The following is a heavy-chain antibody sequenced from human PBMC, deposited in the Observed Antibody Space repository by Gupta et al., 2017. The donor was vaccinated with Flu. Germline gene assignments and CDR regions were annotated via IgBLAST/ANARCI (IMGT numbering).Heavy chain of an antibody. V-gene: IGHV3-11*01. CDR1: FTFSDYY. CDR3: ARWRVTSVFDY. D-gene: IGHD2-21*02. Sequence: FTFSDYYMSWIRQAPGKVLEWVSYIRSSDSSIYYADSVKGRFTISRDNAKNSLYLQMNSLRAEDTAVYYCARWRVTSVFDYWGQGTLVTVSS. J-gene: IGHJ4*02. CDR2: IRSSDSSI.